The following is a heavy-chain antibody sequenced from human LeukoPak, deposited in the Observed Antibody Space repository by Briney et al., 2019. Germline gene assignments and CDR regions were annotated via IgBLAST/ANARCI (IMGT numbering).Heavy chain of an antibody. J-gene: IGHJ1*01. V-gene: IGHV1-46*01. CDR2: TNQSGSST. CDR1: GYTFTRYY. CDR3: ARVGVSGRIAAAGTHFQH. Sequence: ASVKVSCKASGYTFTRYYMHWVGQAPGQGLEWMGITNQSGSSTSDTQQLQSRVTMTRDTSTSTVYMELSSLRSEDTAVYFCARVGVSGRIAAAGTHFQHWGQGTLVTVSS. D-gene: IGHD6-13*01.